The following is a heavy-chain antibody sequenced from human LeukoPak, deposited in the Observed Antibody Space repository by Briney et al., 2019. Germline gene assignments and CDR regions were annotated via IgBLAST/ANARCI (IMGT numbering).Heavy chain of an antibody. V-gene: IGHV3-23*01. CDR3: AKEITLFAVVDYFDY. CDR1: GLTFSSYA. CDR2: ISDSGGST. D-gene: IGHD3-3*01. J-gene: IGHJ4*02. Sequence: GGSLRLSCAASGLTFSSYAMSWVRQAPGKGLEWVSAISDSGGSTYADSVKGRFTISRDNSKNTLYLQMNSLRAEDTAVYYCAKEITLFAVVDYFDYWGQGTLVTVSS.